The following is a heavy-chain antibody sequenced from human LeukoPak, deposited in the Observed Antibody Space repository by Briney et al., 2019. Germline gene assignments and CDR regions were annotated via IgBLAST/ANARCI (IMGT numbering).Heavy chain of an antibody. CDR1: GFTFTNYA. CDR3: VKGLVQTTMSYSVDY. D-gene: IGHD1-1*01. CDR2: IPSDGSKN. V-gene: IGHV3-30*18. Sequence: GGSLRLSCAASGFTFTNYAMHWVRQTPGKGLEWVALIPSDGSKNIYADPVKGRFTVSRDNSKNTLYLQMNSLRAEDTAVYYRVKGLVQTTMSYSVDYWGQGALVTVSS. J-gene: IGHJ4*02.